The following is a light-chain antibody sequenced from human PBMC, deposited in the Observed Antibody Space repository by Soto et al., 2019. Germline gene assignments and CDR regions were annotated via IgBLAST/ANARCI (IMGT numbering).Light chain of an antibody. J-gene: IGKJ5*01. CDR1: QSVSSSY. V-gene: IGKV3-15*01. Sequence: EIVSTQSPGTLSFSPWERATRSCRSTQSVSSSYLAWYQQKPGQAPRLLIYGASTRATGIPARFSGSGSGTEFTLTISSLQSEDFAVYYCQQYNNWPPITFGQGTRLEIK. CDR3: QQYNNWPPIT. CDR2: GAS.